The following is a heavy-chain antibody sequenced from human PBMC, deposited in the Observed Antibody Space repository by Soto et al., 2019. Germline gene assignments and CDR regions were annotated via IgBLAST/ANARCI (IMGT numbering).Heavy chain of an antibody. V-gene: IGHV4-39*01. Sequence: SETLSLTCTVSGGSISSSSYYWGWIRQPPGKGLEWIGSIYYSGSTYYNPSLKSRVTISVDTSKNQFSLKLSSVTAADTAVYYCARQVDTAMVTPCFDYWGQGTLVTVSS. D-gene: IGHD5-18*01. CDR3: ARQVDTAMVTPCFDY. J-gene: IGHJ4*02. CDR2: IYYSGST. CDR1: GGSISSSSYY.